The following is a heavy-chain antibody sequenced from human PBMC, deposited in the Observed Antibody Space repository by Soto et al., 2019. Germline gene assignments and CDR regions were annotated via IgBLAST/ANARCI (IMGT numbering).Heavy chain of an antibody. CDR2: INHSGST. V-gene: IGHV4-34*01. J-gene: IGHJ6*03. CDR3: AARYCSSTSCYGEDYYYYMDV. Sequence: QVQLQQWGAGLLKPSETLSLTCAVYGGSFSGYYWSWIRQPPGKGLEWVGEINHSGSTNYNPFLKSRVTISVDTSKNQFSLKLSSVTAADTAVYYCAARYCSSTSCYGEDYYYYMDVWGKGTTVTVSS. D-gene: IGHD2-2*01. CDR1: GGSFSGYY.